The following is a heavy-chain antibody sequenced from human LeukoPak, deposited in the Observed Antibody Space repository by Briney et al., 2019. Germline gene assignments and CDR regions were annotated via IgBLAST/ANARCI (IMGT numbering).Heavy chain of an antibody. D-gene: IGHD3-10*01. CDR2: INSDGSST. CDR1: GFTFSSYW. CDR3: ARAAVRAYNWFDP. V-gene: IGHV3-74*01. Sequence: GASLRLSCAASGFTFSSYWMHWVRQAPGKGLVWVSRINSDGSSTSYADSVKGRFTISRDNAKNTLYLQMDSLRAEDTAVYYCARAAVRAYNWFDPWGQGTLITVSS. J-gene: IGHJ5*02.